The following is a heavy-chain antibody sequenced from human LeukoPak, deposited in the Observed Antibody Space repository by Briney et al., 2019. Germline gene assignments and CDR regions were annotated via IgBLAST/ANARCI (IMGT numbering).Heavy chain of an antibody. CDR2: ISNSGGST. V-gene: IGHV3-23*01. D-gene: IGHD4-17*01. J-gene: IGHJ4*02. Sequence: PGGTLRLSWAASAVTFSSYAMSWLRQAPGEGLQSVSAISNSGGSTYYADSVKGRLTISRDNSKNSLYLQMNGLRAEDTALYYCAKHGEAYGDSKTDYWGQGTLVTVSS. CDR1: AVTFSSYA. CDR3: AKHGEAYGDSKTDY.